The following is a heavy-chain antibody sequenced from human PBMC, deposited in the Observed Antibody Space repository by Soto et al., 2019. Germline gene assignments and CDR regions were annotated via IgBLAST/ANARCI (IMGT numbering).Heavy chain of an antibody. Sequence: PSETPSLTSPVSGGSISSYYWSWIRQPPGKGLEWIGYIYYSGSTNYNPSLKSRVTISVDTSKNQFSLKLNSMTAADTAVYYCARHNYGSGSTYFDYWGQGTLVTVSS. D-gene: IGHD3-10*01. CDR2: IYYSGST. CDR3: ARHNYGSGSTYFDY. CDR1: GGSISSYY. V-gene: IGHV4-59*08. J-gene: IGHJ4*02.